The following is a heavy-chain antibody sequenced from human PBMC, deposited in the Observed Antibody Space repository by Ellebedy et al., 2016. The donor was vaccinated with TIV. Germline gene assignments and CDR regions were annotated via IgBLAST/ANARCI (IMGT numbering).Heavy chain of an antibody. CDR2: INAGNGKT. V-gene: IGHV1-3*01. CDR3: ARGPHYYDSSGYQFDY. Sequence: AASVKVSCKASGYTFSSYPMHWVRQAPGQRLEWMGWINAGNGKTKYSQKFQGRVTITRDTSASTAYVDLSSLRSEDTAVYYCARGPHYYDSSGYQFDYWGPGTLVTVSS. CDR1: GYTFSSYP. J-gene: IGHJ4*02. D-gene: IGHD3-22*01.